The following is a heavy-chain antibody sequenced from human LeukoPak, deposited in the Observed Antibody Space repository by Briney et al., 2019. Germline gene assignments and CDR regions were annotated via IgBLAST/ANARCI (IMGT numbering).Heavy chain of an antibody. CDR1: GFTFSSYA. D-gene: IGHD6-19*01. J-gene: IGHJ6*03. Sequence: PGGSLRLSCAASGFTFSSYAMHWVRQAPGKGLEWVAVISYDGSNKYYADSVKGRFTISRDNYKNTLYLQMNSLRAEDTAVYYCARARIAVAGPEDYYYYYYTDVWGKGTTVTVSS. CDR2: ISYDGSNK. CDR3: ARARIAVAGPEDYYYYYYTDV. V-gene: IGHV3-30*04.